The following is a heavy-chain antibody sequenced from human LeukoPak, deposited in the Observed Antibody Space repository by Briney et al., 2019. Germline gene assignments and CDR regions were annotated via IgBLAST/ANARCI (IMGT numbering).Heavy chain of an antibody. CDR1: GFSVSSNY. CDR2: INHSGST. D-gene: IGHD3-16*02. V-gene: IGHV4-34*01. CDR3: ARHSRLDYDYVWGSYRYPPDYFDY. Sequence: GSLRLSCAASGFSVSSNYMNWIRQTPGKGLEWIGEINHSGSTNYNPSLKSRVTISVDTSKNQFSLKLSSVTAADTAVYYCARHSRLDYDYVWGSYRYPPDYFDYWGQGTLVTVSS. J-gene: IGHJ4*02.